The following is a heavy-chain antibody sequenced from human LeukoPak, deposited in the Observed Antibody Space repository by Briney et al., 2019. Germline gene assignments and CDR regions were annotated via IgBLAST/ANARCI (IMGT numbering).Heavy chain of an antibody. CDR2: ISPGGDSI. Sequence: GGSLRLSCAASGLTYSRYAMTWVRQAPGKGLEWVSAISPGGDSIHYAESVKGRFTISRDNSKSTVYMQMNSLRAEDTAVYYCAKAYGSGWYYFDYWGQGTLVTVSS. J-gene: IGHJ4*02. D-gene: IGHD6-19*01. V-gene: IGHV3-23*01. CDR1: GLTYSRYA. CDR3: AKAYGSGWYYFDY.